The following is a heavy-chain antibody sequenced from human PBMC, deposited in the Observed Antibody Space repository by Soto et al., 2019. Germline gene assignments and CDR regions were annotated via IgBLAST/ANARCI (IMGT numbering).Heavy chain of an antibody. CDR2: IDYSGNT. CDR1: GGSLSSGNYY. Sequence: SETLSLTCTVSGGSLSSGNYYWSWIRQPPGKGLEWIGYIDYSGNTFYNPSLKSRLTVSVDTSRNQFSLRLSSVTAADTAVYYCARYCSSTSCLNFDYWGRGTLVTVSS. D-gene: IGHD2-2*01. CDR3: ARYCSSTSCLNFDY. V-gene: IGHV4-30-4*01. J-gene: IGHJ4*02.